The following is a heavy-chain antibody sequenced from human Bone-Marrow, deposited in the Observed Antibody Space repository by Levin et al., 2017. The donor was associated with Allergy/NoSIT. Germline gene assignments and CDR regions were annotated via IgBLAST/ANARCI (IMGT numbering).Heavy chain of an antibody. CDR3: ARERVAVAEYYFDS. D-gene: IGHD2-15*01. CDR2: IHYSGTT. Sequence: ASETLSLTCTVSGGSVSSGSSYWNWIRQPPGQGLEWIGYIHYSGTTNYNPSLRSRVTMSVDTSKNQFSLKLSSVSAADSALYYCARERVAVAEYYFDSWGQGTLVTVSS. CDR1: GGSVSSGSSY. V-gene: IGHV4-61*01. J-gene: IGHJ4*02.